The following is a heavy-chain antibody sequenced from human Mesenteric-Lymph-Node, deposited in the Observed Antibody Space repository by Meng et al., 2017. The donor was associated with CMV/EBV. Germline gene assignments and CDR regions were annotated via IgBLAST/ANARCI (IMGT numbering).Heavy chain of an antibody. D-gene: IGHD4-17*01. CDR1: GFTVSSNY. Sequence: GESLKISCAASGFTVSSNYMSWVRQAPGKGLVWVSRINGDGSSASYADSVKGRFTISRDNAKNTLYLQMNSLRPDDTAVYYCAKDHYTDYGTASFAFDIWGQGTMVTVS. CDR2: INGDGSSA. V-gene: IGHV3-74*01. J-gene: IGHJ3*02. CDR3: AKDHYTDYGTASFAFDI.